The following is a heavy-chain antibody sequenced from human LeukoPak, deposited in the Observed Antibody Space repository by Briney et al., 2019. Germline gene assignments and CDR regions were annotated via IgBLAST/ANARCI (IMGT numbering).Heavy chain of an antibody. Sequence: SETLSLTCTVSGGSISSSSYYWGWIRQPPGKGLEWIGSIYYSGSTYYNPSLKSRVTISVDTSKNQFSLKLSSVTAADTAVYYCAGRSDIVAPYWGQGTLVTVSS. V-gene: IGHV4-39*01. CDR2: IYYSGST. CDR1: GGSISSSSYY. D-gene: IGHD5-12*01. J-gene: IGHJ4*02. CDR3: AGRSDIVAPY.